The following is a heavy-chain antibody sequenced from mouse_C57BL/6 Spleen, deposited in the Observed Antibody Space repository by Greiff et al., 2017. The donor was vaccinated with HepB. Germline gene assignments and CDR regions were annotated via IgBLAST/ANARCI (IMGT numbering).Heavy chain of an antibody. CDR1: GHTFTSYW. Sequence: VQLQQPGTELVKPGASVKLSCKASGHTFTSYWMHWVKQRPGQGLEWIGNINPSNGGTNYNEKFKSKATLTVDKSSSTAYMQLSSLTSEDSAVYYCARFTTVVAHWYFDVWGTGTTVTVSS. J-gene: IGHJ1*03. CDR3: ARFTTVVAHWYFDV. CDR2: INPSNGGT. V-gene: IGHV1-53*01. D-gene: IGHD1-1*01.